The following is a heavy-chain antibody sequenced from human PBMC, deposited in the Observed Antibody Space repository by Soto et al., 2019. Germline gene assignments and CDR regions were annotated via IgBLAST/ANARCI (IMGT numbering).Heavy chain of an antibody. D-gene: IGHD2-15*01. CDR1: GFTFSSYA. Sequence: EVQLLESGGGLVQPGESLRLSCAASGFTFSSYAMTWVRQAPGKGLEWVSSISGSGDYTYFADSVKGRFTISRDNSKDTLYLQMSSPRVEDTAIYYCAKDSRSNPQGWFDPWGQGTLVTVSS. J-gene: IGHJ5*02. CDR2: ISGSGDYT. CDR3: AKDSRSNPQGWFDP. V-gene: IGHV3-23*01.